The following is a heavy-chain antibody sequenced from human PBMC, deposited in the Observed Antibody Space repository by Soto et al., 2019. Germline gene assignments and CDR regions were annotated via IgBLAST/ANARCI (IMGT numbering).Heavy chain of an antibody. Sequence: ETLSLTGPVSGVSISSSSYYWGWIRQPPGKGLEWIGSIYYSGSTYYNPSLKSRVTISVDTSKNQFSLKLSSVTAADTAVYYCARRGIGYWVYYFDYWGQGTLVTVYS. V-gene: IGHV4-39*01. CDR3: ARRGIGYWVYYFDY. D-gene: IGHD6-13*01. J-gene: IGHJ4*02. CDR2: IYYSGST. CDR1: GVSISSSSYY.